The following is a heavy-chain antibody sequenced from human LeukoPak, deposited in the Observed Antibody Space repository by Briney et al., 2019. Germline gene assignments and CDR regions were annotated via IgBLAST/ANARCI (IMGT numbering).Heavy chain of an antibody. V-gene: IGHV3-48*02. CDR2: ISSSTSTI. CDR3: ARAQYYDSSGYYYEDYFQH. J-gene: IGHJ1*01. Sequence: GGSLRLSCAASGFTFSSHSMNWVRQAPGKGLEWISYISSSTSTIYYADSVKGRFTISRDNAKNSLYLQMNSLRDEDTAVYYCARAQYYDSSGYYYEDYFQHWGQGTLVTVSS. CDR1: GFTFSSHS. D-gene: IGHD3-22*01.